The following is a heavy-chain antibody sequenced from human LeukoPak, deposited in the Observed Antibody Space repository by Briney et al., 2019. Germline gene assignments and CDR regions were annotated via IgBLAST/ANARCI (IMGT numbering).Heavy chain of an antibody. Sequence: GGSLRLSCTVSGFTVSSNSMSWVRQAPGKGLEWVSFIYSDNTHYSDSVKGRFTISRDNSKNTLYLQMNSLRAEDTAVYYCAKDQRGVSYSSSWYDSWGQGTLVTVSS. V-gene: IGHV3-53*01. CDR1: GFTVSSNS. J-gene: IGHJ5*01. CDR2: IYSDNT. D-gene: IGHD6-13*01. CDR3: AKDQRGVSYSSSWYDS.